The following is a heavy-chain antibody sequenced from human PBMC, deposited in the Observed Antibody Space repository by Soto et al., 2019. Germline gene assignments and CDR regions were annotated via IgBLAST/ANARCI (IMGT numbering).Heavy chain of an antibody. CDR2: MNPNSGNT. Sequence: ASVKVSCKASGYTFTSYDINWVRQATGQGLEWMGWMNPNSGNTGYAQKFQGRVTMTRNTPISTAYMELSSLRSEDTAVYYCALELGYCISTSCYHGWGQGTLVTVSS. D-gene: IGHD2-2*01. CDR3: ALELGYCISTSCYHG. CDR1: GYTFTSYD. J-gene: IGHJ4*02. V-gene: IGHV1-8*01.